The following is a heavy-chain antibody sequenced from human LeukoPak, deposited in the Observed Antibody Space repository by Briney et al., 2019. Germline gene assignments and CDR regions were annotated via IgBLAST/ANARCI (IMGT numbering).Heavy chain of an antibody. V-gene: IGHV4-30-4*01. CDR1: GGSISSGDYY. CDR3: ARNILTGYLFDY. CDR2: IYYSGST. D-gene: IGHD3-9*01. Sequence: SETLSLTCTVSGGSISSGDYYWSWIRQPPGKGLEWIGYIYYSGSTYYNPSLKSRVTISVDTSKSQFSLKLSSVTAADTAVYYCARNILTGYLFDYWGQGTLVTVSS. J-gene: IGHJ4*02.